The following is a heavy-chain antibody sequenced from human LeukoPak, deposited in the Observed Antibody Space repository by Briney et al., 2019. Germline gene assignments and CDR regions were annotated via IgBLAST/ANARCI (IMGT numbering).Heavy chain of an antibody. D-gene: IGHD2-15*01. V-gene: IGHV4-39*01. CDR1: GGSISSSSYY. J-gene: IGHJ4*02. CDR2: IYYTGST. CDR3: ARLEPNLYCSGGSCYEDY. Sequence: PSETLSLTCTVSGGSISSSSYYWGWIRQPPGKGLEWIGSIYYTGSTYYNPSLKSRVTISVDTSKNQFSLKLSSVTAADTAVYYCARLEPNLYCSGGSCYEDYWGQGTLVTVSS.